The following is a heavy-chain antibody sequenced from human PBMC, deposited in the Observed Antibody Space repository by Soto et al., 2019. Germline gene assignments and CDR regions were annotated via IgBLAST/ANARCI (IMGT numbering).Heavy chain of an antibody. CDR3: ALTSGDFWSGFDYYYYMDV. J-gene: IGHJ6*03. D-gene: IGHD3-3*01. CDR2: IYYSGST. Sequence: PSETLPHTCTVSGGSSSSYYWSWIRQPTGKGLEWIGYIYYSGSTNYNPSLKSRVTISVDTSKNQFSLKLSSVTAADTAVYYCALTSGDFWSGFDYYYYMDVWGKGTTVTVS. CDR1: GGSSSSYY. V-gene: IGHV4-59*08.